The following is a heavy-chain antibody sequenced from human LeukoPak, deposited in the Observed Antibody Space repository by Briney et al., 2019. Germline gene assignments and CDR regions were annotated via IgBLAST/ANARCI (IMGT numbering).Heavy chain of an antibody. D-gene: IGHD2-8*01. CDR3: AKDRSRYCTTNCQGYMDV. Sequence: GGSLRLSCAASGFTFSAYGTHWVRQAPGKGLEWVAFMSYEGSNEFYGDSVKGRFTISRDNSKNTLYLQMNSLRAEDTALYYCAKDRSRYCTTNCQGYMDVWGKGTTVTVSS. V-gene: IGHV3-30*19. CDR1: GFTFSAYG. CDR2: MSYEGSNE. J-gene: IGHJ6*03.